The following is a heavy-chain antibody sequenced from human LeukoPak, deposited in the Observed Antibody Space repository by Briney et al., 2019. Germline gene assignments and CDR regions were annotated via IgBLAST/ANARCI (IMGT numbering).Heavy chain of an antibody. CDR1: GYTFTSYG. J-gene: IGHJ6*03. CDR3: ARFGGSYRTSYYYMDV. V-gene: IGHV1-18*01. CDR2: ISAYSGNT. Sequence: AASLKVSCKASGYTFTSYGISWVRQAPGQGLEWMGWISAYSGNTNYAQKLQGRVTMTTDTSTSTAYMELRSLRSDDTAVYYCARFGGSYRTSYYYMDVWGKGTTVTVFS. D-gene: IGHD1-26*01.